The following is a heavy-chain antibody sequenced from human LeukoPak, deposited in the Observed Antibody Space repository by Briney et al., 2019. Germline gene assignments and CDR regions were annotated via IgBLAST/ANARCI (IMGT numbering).Heavy chain of an antibody. D-gene: IGHD1-20*01. V-gene: IGHV3-21*01. CDR2: ISGGSTTYM. CDR1: GFTFSTYW. Sequence: GGSLRLSCAASGFTFSTYWMSWVRQAPGKGLEWVSSISGGSTTYMYYADSLKGRFTISRDNAKNSLYLQMDSLRAEDTAVYYCARVLDITGTIFDAFDIWGQGTMVTVSS. J-gene: IGHJ3*02. CDR3: ARVLDITGTIFDAFDI.